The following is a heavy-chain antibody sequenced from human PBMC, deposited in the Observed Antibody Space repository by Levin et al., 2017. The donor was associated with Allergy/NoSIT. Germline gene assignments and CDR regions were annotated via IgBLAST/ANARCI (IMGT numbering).Heavy chain of an antibody. CDR1: GYTFTSHW. J-gene: IGHJ3*02. CDR3: ARHGKTSLRFDAFDI. V-gene: IGHV5-51*01. Sequence: ASVKVSCKGSGYTFTSHWIGWVRQMPGKGLEWMGIIYPSDSDTRYSPSFQGQVTISADQSISTAYLQWSSLKASDTAIYDCARHGKTSLRFDAFDIWGQGTMVTVSS. CDR2: IYPSDSDT.